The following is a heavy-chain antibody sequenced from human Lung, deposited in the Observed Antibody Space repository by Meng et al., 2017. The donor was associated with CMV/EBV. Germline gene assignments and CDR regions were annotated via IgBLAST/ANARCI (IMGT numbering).Heavy chain of an antibody. CDR2: IGSRGDT. V-gene: IGHV3-13*01. D-gene: IGHD1-26*01. CDR3: GRKIPVSGMDV. J-gene: IGHJ6*02. CDR1: GFTLSRYD. Sequence: SCAASGFTLSRYDIHWARQATGKGLEWVSGIGSRGDTHYADSVKGRFTISRENAKNSVYLQVNSVRAGDTAAYYCGRKIPVSGMDVWGQGTTVTVSS.